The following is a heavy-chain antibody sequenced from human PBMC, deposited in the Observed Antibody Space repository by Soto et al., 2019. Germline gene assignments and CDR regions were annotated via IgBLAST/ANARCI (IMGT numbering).Heavy chain of an antibody. Sequence: SETLSLTCAVSGGSISSGGYSWSWIRQPPGKGLEWIGYIYHSGSTYYNPSLKSRVTISVDRSKNQFSLKLSSVTAADTAVYYCARLKLPYYYDSSGLGFWQLFDYWGQGTLVTVSS. CDR2: IYHSGST. J-gene: IGHJ4*02. V-gene: IGHV4-30-2*01. CDR3: ARLKLPYYYDSSGLGFWQLFDY. D-gene: IGHD3-22*01. CDR1: GGSISSGGYS.